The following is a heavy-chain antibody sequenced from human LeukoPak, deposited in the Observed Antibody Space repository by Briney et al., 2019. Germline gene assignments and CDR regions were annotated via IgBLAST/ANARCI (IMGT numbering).Heavy chain of an antibody. Sequence: PGGSLRLSCAASGFTFSSYAMSWVRQAPGKGLEWVSAISGSGGSTYYADSVKGRFTISRDNSKSTLFPQMNSLRAEDTAVYYCAKDPRVGSRVATPCHWGQGTLVTVSS. J-gene: IGHJ4*02. D-gene: IGHD5-24*01. V-gene: IGHV3-23*01. CDR1: GFTFSSYA. CDR2: ISGSGGST. CDR3: AKDPRVGSRVATPCH.